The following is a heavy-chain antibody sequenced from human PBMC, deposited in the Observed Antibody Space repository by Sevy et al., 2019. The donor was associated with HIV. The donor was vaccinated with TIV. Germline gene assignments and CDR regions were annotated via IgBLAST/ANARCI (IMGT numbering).Heavy chain of an antibody. D-gene: IGHD1-7*01. CDR2: IWFDGSNT. CDR1: GFTFSSYG. J-gene: IGHJ4*02. CDR3: AKAPGTTYLYFDY. V-gene: IGHV3-30*02. Sequence: GGSLRLSCAASGFTFSSYGMHWVRQGPGKGLEWVAVIWFDGSNTYYADSVKGRFTISRDIAKNTLYLLMNSLRAEDTAVYHCAKAPGTTYLYFDYWGQGTLVTVSS.